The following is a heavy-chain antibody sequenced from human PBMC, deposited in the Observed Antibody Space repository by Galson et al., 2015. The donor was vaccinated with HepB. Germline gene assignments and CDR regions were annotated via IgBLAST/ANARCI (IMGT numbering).Heavy chain of an antibody. D-gene: IGHD3-22*01. CDR1: GFTFSNFA. CDR3: AKGYGDGSGSYPDY. Sequence: SLRLSCAASGFTFSNFAMSWVRQAPGKGLEWVSTINRSGYNTYYADSVKGRFTISRDNSKNTLYLHMNSLRAEDTAVFYCAKGYGDGSGSYPDYWGQGTLVTVSS. CDR2: INRSGYNT. V-gene: IGHV3-23*01. J-gene: IGHJ4*02.